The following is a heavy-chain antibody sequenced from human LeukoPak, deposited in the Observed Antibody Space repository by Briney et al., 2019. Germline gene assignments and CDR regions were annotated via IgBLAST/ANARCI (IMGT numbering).Heavy chain of an antibody. CDR3: ARDWPSEWQQLPDYDAVDI. D-gene: IGHD6-13*01. CDR2: ISGSGDST. J-gene: IGHJ3*02. Sequence: GGSLRLSCAASEFTFRSYAMQWVRQAPGKGLEWVSGISGSGDSTFYADSVKGRFTISRDNSKNTLYLQMNSLRVEDTAVYYCARDWPSEWQQLPDYDAVDIWGQGTMVTVSS. V-gene: IGHV3-23*01. CDR1: EFTFRSYA.